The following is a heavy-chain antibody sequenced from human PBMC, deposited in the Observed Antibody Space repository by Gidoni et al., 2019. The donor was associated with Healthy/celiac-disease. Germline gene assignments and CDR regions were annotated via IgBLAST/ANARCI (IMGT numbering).Heavy chain of an antibody. CDR2: TYYMSKWYN. D-gene: IGHD1-1*01. CDR3: ARVNEESFDY. Sequence: QVQLQQAGPGLVKPAQPLSPTCAISGDSVSSNSAAWNWIRQAPARDLERLGRTYYMSKWYNDYAVSVKSRIALNPDTSKNQFSLQLNSVTPEDTAVYYCARVNEESFDYWGQGTLVTVSS. J-gene: IGHJ4*02. CDR1: GDSVSSNSAA. V-gene: IGHV6-1*01.